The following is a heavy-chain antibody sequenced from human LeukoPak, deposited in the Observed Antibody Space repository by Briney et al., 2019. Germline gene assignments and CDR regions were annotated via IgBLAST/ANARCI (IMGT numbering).Heavy chain of an antibody. CDR3: TRDRGAYNLYDY. V-gene: IGHV3-49*03. J-gene: IGHJ4*02. Sequence: GGSLRLSCTASGFTFGDYAMSWIRQAPGRGLEWVGFIRSKAYGETADYAASVKGRFTISRDDSKAIAYLQMNSLKTEDTAVYHCTRDRGAYNLYDYWGQGTLVTVSS. CDR2: IRSKAYGETA. CDR1: GFTFGDYA. D-gene: IGHD1-1*01.